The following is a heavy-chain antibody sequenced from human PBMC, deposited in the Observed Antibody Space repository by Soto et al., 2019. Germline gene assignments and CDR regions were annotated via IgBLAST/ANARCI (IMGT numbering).Heavy chain of an antibody. V-gene: IGHV4-4*02. CDR1: GGSISSSNW. Sequence: LSLTCAVSGGSISSSNWWSWVRQPPGKGLEWIGEIYHSGSTNYNPSLKSRVTISVDKSKNQFSLKLSSVTAADTAVYYCARMHIVVVTAIRGSDYYYGMDVWGQGTTVTVSS. CDR2: IYHSGST. J-gene: IGHJ6*02. D-gene: IGHD2-21*02. CDR3: ARMHIVVVTAIRGSDYYYGMDV.